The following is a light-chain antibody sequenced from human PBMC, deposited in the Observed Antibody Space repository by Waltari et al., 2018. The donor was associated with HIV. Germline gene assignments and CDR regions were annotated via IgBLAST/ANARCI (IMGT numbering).Light chain of an antibody. J-gene: IGLJ3*02. Sequence: QSVLNQAPSASGTPGQRVTISCSGSSSNIGRNTVTWYQQFPGTAPKRLISSYVQRPSGVPERFSGSKSATSASLAISGLRSEDEADYYCATWDDSLNGWVFGGGTKLTVL. V-gene: IGLV1-44*01. CDR2: SYV. CDR3: ATWDDSLNGWV. CDR1: SSNIGRNT.